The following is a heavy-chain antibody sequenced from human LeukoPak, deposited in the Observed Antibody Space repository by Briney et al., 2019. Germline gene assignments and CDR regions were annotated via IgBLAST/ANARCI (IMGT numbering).Heavy chain of an antibody. Sequence: GGSLRLSCAASGFMFSSYAFYWVRQAPGKGLEWVSGIFGSGGSTHYADSVKGRFTISRDNSKNTMYLQMNSLRAEDTAVYYCAKTTTGYSSGRFPGWPVDYWGQGTLVTVSS. V-gene: IGHV3-23*01. CDR2: IFGSGGST. J-gene: IGHJ4*02. CDR1: GFMFSSYA. D-gene: IGHD6-19*01. CDR3: AKTTTGYSSGRFPGWPVDY.